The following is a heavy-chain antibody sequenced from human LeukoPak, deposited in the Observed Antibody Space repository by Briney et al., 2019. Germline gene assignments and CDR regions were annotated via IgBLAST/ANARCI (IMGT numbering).Heavy chain of an antibody. J-gene: IGHJ6*02. V-gene: IGHV3-7*03. D-gene: IGHD3-10*01. CDR1: GFTFSGFR. CDR3: AKDRAIGFAESDGMDV. CDR2: IKQDGSEK. Sequence: GGSLRLSCAASGFTFSGFRMSWVRQTPGKGLEWVANIKQDGSEKYYVDSVKGRFTISRDNAKNSLSLQMNSLRAEDTAVYYCAKDRAIGFAESDGMDVWGQGTTVTVSS.